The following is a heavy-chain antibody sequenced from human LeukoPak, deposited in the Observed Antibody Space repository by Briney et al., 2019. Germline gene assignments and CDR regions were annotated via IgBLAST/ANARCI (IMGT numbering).Heavy chain of an antibody. CDR1: GFTFSNYW. J-gene: IGHJ4*02. D-gene: IGHD3-10*01. CDR3: TTGGGDLDY. V-gene: IGHV3-74*01. Sequence: GGSLRLSCAASGFTFSNYWMHCVRHALGKGLVWVSRINSDGSNTSYADSLKGRFTISRDSAKNTLYLQMNSLKTEDTAVYYCTTGGGDLDYWGQGTLVTVSS. CDR2: INSDGSNT.